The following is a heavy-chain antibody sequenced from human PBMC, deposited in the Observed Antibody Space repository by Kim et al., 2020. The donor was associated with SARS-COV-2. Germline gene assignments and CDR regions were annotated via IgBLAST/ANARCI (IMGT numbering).Heavy chain of an antibody. J-gene: IGHJ6*02. CDR1: GFTFSNYG. CDR2: IWNDGTNK. D-gene: IGHD3-3*01. V-gene: IGHV3-33*01. CDR3: ARDSNPSRQGGLWSGYHPPIYAMDV. Sequence: GGSLRLSCAASGFTFSNYGMHWVRQAPGKGLEWVALIWNDGTNKYSADSVKGRFTISRDNSKNTLYLQMNSLRAEDSAVYYCARDSNPSRQGGLWSGYHPPIYAMDVWGQGTTVTVSS.